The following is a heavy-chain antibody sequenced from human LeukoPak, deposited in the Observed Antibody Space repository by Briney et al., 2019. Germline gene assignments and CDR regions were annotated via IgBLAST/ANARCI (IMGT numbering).Heavy chain of an antibody. J-gene: IGHJ3*02. Sequence: SSETLSLTCTVSGGSISSYYWSWIRQPAGKGLEWIGRIYTSGSTNYNPSLKSRVTMSVDTSKNQFSLKLSSVTAADTAVYYCARTHYYGSGSYYNRDAFDIWGQGTMVTVSS. D-gene: IGHD3-10*01. CDR2: IYTSGST. CDR3: ARTHYYGSGSYYNRDAFDI. V-gene: IGHV4-4*07. CDR1: GGSISSYY.